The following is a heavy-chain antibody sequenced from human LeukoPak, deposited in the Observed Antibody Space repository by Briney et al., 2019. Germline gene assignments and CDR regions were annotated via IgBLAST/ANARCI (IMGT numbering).Heavy chain of an antibody. CDR2: IYYSGST. J-gene: IGHJ4*02. CDR1: GDSISSYY. V-gene: IGHV4-59*12. CDR3: ARVLKGRAPFDY. Sequence: SETLSLTCTVSGDSISSYYWSWIRQPPGKGLEWIGYIYYSGSTKYNPSLKSRVTISLDTSKDQFSLKLSSVTAADTAVYYCARVLKGRAPFDYWGQGTLVTVSS.